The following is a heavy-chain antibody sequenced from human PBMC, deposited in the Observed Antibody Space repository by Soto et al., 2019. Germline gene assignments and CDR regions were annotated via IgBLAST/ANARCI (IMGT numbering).Heavy chain of an antibody. CDR1: RFTFSNAW. D-gene: IGHD6-19*01. J-gene: IGHJ4*02. CDR3: TTDTRWAVAGSPTQDY. Sequence: EVQLVESGGGLVKPGGSLRLSCAASRFTFSNAWMNWVRQAPGRGLEWVGRIKTKTEDGTTDYSAPVKGRFTISRDDSKNTLYLQMNSRRTDDTAVYYCTTDTRWAVAGSPTQDYWGQGTLVTVSS. CDR2: IKTKTEDGTT. V-gene: IGHV3-15*07.